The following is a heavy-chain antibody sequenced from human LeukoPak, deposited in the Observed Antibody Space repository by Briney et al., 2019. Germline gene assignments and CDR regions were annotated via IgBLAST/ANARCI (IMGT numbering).Heavy chain of an antibody. CDR3: ASGPYYDFWSGYSLDY. J-gene: IGHJ4*02. CDR1: GYTLTSYG. D-gene: IGHD3-3*01. Sequence: ASVKVSRKASGYTLTSYGISWVRQAPGQGLEWMGWISAYNGNTNYAQKLQGRVTMTTDTSTSTAYMELRSLRSDDTAVYYCASGPYYDFWSGYSLDYWGQGTLVTVSS. CDR2: ISAYNGNT. V-gene: IGHV1-18*01.